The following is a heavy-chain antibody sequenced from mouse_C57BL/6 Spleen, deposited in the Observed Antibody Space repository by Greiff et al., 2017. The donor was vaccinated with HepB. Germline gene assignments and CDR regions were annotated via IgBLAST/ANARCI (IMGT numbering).Heavy chain of an antibody. CDR1: GYSITSGYY. Sequence: DVQLVESGPGLVKPSQSLSLTCSVTGYSITSGYYWNWIRQFPGNKLEWMGYISYDGSNNYNPSLKNRISITRDTSKNQFFLKLNSVTTEDTATYYCARVWDSFDYWGQGTTLTVSS. CDR2: ISYDGSN. CDR3: ARVWDSFDY. D-gene: IGHD3-3*01. V-gene: IGHV3-6*01. J-gene: IGHJ2*01.